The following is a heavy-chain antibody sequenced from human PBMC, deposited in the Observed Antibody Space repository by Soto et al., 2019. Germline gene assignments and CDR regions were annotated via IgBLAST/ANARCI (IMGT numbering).Heavy chain of an antibody. D-gene: IGHD2-15*01. CDR3: ARDSGGSFVDY. Sequence: QVQLVESGGGVVQPGRSLRLSCAASGFTFSSYAMHWVRQAPGKGLEWVAVISYDGSNKYYADSVKGRFTISTDNSKNTLYLQMNSLRAEDTAVYSCARDSGGSFVDYWGQGTLVTVSS. V-gene: IGHV3-30-3*01. J-gene: IGHJ4*02. CDR1: GFTFSSYA. CDR2: ISYDGSNK.